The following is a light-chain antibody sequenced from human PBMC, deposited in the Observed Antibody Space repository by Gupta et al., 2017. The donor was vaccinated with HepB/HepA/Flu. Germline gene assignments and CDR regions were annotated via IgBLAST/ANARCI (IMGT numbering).Light chain of an antibody. CDR2: DVS. CDR1: SSDVGGYNY. CDR3: SSYTSSSTRV. J-gene: IGLJ2*01. Sequence: QSALTQPASVSGSPGQSITISCTGTSSDVGGYNYVSWYQQHPGKAPNLMIYDVSNRPSGVSNRFSGSKSGNTASLTISGLQAEDEADYYCSSYTSSSTRVFGEGTKLTVL. V-gene: IGLV2-14*03.